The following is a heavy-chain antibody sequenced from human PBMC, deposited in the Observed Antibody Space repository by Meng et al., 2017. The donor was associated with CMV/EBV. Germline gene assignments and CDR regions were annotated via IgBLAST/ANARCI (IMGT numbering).Heavy chain of an antibody. CDR2: IYTSGST. D-gene: IGHD2-2*01. V-gene: IGHV4-4*07. Sequence: VALQEAGPGLVKPSETLSLPCTVSGGSISSYYWSWIRQPAGKGLEWIGRIYTSGSTDYNPSLKSRVTMSVDTSKNQFSLKLSSVTAADTAVYYCARDLMNCSSTSCANWFDPWGQGTLVTVSS. J-gene: IGHJ5*02. CDR1: GGSISSYY. CDR3: ARDLMNCSSTSCANWFDP.